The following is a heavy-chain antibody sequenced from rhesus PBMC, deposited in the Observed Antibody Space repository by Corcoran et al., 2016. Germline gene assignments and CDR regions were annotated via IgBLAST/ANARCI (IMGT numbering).Heavy chain of an antibody. V-gene: IGHV6-1*01. CDR3: ARLTYYNIWTGYYTFDY. CDR2: TYYKSKWYN. CDR1: GDSVSSNSAT. D-gene: IGHD3-3*01. J-gene: IGHJ4*01. Sequence: QVQLQESGPGLVKPSQTLSLTCAISGDSVSSNSATWNWIRQSPSRGLECRGRTYYKSKWYNDYSQSLQNRISINPDTSKNQFSLQLNSVTPEDMAVYYCARLTYYNIWTGYYTFDYWGQGVLVTVSS.